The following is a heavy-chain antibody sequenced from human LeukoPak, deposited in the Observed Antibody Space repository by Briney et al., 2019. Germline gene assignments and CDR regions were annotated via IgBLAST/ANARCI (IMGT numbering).Heavy chain of an antibody. CDR2: IYYGGRT. CDR3: ARDRPYYYGSGSYPEYFQH. Sequence: SETLSLTCTVSGGSISSSSYYWGWIRQPPGKGLEWIGSIYYGGRTYYNPSLKSRVTISVDTSKNQFSLKLTSVTAADTAVYYCARDRPYYYGSGSYPEYFQHWGQGTLVTVSS. D-gene: IGHD3-10*01. V-gene: IGHV4-39*07. J-gene: IGHJ1*01. CDR1: GGSISSSSYY.